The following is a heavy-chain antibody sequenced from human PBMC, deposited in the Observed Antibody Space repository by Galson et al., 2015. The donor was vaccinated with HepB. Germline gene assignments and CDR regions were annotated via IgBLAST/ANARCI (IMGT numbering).Heavy chain of an antibody. J-gene: IGHJ5*02. CDR2: INGRGSTR. CDR1: GFIFRHHA. V-gene: IGHV3-23*01. Sequence: LRLSCAGSGFIFRHHAMAWIRQAPGKGLEWVSGINGRGSTRSYSDAVKGRFSIPRDNSKDTVFLQMDNLRAEDTAVYYCVKEGSWFGGDWFDPWGQGALVTVS. CDR3: VKEGSWFGGDWFDP. D-gene: IGHD3-16*01.